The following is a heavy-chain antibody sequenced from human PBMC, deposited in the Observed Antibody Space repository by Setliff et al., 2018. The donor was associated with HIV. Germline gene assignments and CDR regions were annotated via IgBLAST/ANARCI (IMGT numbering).Heavy chain of an antibody. Sequence: SQTLSLTCAISGDSISSNSAAWNWIRQSPSRGLEWLGRTFYSSRWFYDYAVSVKSRVTISPDTSKNQFSLQLNSVTPEDTAVYYCARELSYDYDRSSDTFDYWGQGTLVTVSS. CDR2: TFYSSRWFY. CDR3: ARELSYDYDRSSDTFDY. V-gene: IGHV6-1*01. CDR1: GDSISSNSAA. D-gene: IGHD3-22*01. J-gene: IGHJ4*02.